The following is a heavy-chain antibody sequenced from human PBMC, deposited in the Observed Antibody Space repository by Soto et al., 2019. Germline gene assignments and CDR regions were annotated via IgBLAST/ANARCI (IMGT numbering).Heavy chain of an antibody. CDR2: IYRSGAT. CDR3: GRTHSGSYYSVFNY. D-gene: IGHD1-26*01. J-gene: IGHJ4*02. V-gene: IGHV4-38-2*01. CDR1: NFTIYSGDY. Sequence: NLSYTPSLICVKSNFTIYSGDYWGWIRQSPGKWLEWIASIYRSGATSFNPSLKSRVTISVDPSKNQFTLMLTAVTAADTAVYNCGRTHSGSYYSVFNYWGRGPLVTVSS.